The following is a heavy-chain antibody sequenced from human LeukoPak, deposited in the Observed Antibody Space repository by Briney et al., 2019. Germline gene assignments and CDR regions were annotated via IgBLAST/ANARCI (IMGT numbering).Heavy chain of an antibody. V-gene: IGHV4-4*07. CDR3: ASSGYINSLDY. CDR2: IYTSGST. CDR1: GGSISSYY. J-gene: IGHJ4*02. D-gene: IGHD3-22*01. Sequence: SETLSLTCTGSGGSISSYYWSWIRQPAGKGLEWIGRIYTSGSTNYNPSLKSRVTMSVDTSKNQFSLKLSSVTAADTAVYYCASSGYINSLDYWGQGTLVTVSS.